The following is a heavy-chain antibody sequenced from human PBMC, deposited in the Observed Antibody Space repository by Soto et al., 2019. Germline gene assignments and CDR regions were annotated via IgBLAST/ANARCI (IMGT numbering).Heavy chain of an antibody. CDR3: ARVAMVRAVTGYYYGMDV. D-gene: IGHD3-10*01. J-gene: IGHJ6*02. Sequence: GASVKVSCKASGYTFTGYYMHWVRQAPGQGLEWMGWINPNSGGTNYAQKFQGRVTMTRDTSISTAYMELSRLRSDDTAVYYCARVAMVRAVTGYYYGMDVWGQGTTVTVSS. CDR2: INPNSGGT. V-gene: IGHV1-2*02. CDR1: GYTFTGYY.